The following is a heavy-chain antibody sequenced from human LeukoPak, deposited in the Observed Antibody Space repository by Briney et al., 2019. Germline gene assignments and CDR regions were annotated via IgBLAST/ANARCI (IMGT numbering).Heavy chain of an antibody. J-gene: IGHJ4*02. CDR2: INAGNGDT. Sequence: GASVKVSCKASGYTFTNYAMHWVRQAPGQRLEWMGWINAGNGDTKYSQKFQGRVSITWDTSASTAYMELSSLRSEDTAVYYCARDRGNSDDYWGQGTLVTVSS. D-gene: IGHD4-23*01. CDR3: ARDRGNSDDY. V-gene: IGHV1-3*01. CDR1: GYTFTNYA.